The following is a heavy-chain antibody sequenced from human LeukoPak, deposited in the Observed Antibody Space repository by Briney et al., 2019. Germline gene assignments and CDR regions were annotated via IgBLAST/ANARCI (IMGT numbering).Heavy chain of an antibody. D-gene: IGHD6-13*01. Sequence: QTGGPLRLSCAASGFTFDDYAMHWVRQAPGKGLECVSGISWNSGSIGYADSVKGRFTISRDNAKNSLYLQMNSLRAEDTALYYCGKDMGAAAGRGVDYWGQGTLVTVSS. V-gene: IGHV3-9*01. CDR3: GKDMGAAAGRGVDY. J-gene: IGHJ4*02. CDR1: GFTFDDYA. CDR2: ISWNSGSI.